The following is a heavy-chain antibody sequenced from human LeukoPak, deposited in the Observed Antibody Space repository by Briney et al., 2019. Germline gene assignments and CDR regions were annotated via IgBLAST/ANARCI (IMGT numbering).Heavy chain of an antibody. V-gene: IGHV3-23*01. D-gene: IGHD6-19*01. CDR2: ISGSGGTT. CDR3: AKDHLPGIVVADRDY. J-gene: IGHJ4*02. Sequence: GGSLRLSCAASGFTFSSYGMSWVRQAPGKGLEWVSAISGSGGTTYYADSVKGRFTISRDNSKNTLYLQINSLRAEDTAVYYCAKDHLPGIVVADRDYWGQGTLVTVSS. CDR1: GFTFSSYG.